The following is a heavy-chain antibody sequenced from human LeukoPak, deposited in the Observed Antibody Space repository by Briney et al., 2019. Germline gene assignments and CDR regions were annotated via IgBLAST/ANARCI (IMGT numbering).Heavy chain of an antibody. V-gene: IGHV3-23*01. D-gene: IGHD6-19*01. CDR2: ISGSGGTT. CDR3: AKDHLPGIVVADRDY. J-gene: IGHJ4*02. Sequence: GGSLRLSCAASGFTFSSYGMSWVRQAPGKGLEWVSAISGSGGTTYYADSVKGRFTISRDNSKNTLYLQINSLRAEDTAVYYCAKDHLPGIVVADRDYWGQGTLVTVSS. CDR1: GFTFSSYG.